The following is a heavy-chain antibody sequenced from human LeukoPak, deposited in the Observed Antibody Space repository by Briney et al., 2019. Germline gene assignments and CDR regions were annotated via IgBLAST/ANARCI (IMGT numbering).Heavy chain of an antibody. CDR1: GYTFTSYD. CDR3: AREEGTAMVIFDY. V-gene: IGHV1-8*01. Sequence: GASVKLSCKASGYTFTSYDINWVRQAPGQGLEWMGWMNPNSGNTGYAQKFQGRVTMTRNTSISTAYMELSSLRSEDTAVYYCAREEGTAMVIFDYWGQGTLVTVSS. J-gene: IGHJ4*02. CDR2: MNPNSGNT. D-gene: IGHD5-18*01.